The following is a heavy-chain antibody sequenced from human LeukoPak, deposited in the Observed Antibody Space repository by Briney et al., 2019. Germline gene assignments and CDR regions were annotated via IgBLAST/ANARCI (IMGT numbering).Heavy chain of an antibody. CDR1: GFRFDDYA. Sequence: GGSLRLSCAASGFRFDDYAMHWVRQAPGKGLEWVSGISWDSTAIGYADSVRGRFTLSRDNAKNSLFLQMSSLRVEDTALYYCTKRARMGIAAAGDGFHIWGQGTMVTVSS. D-gene: IGHD6-13*01. V-gene: IGHV3-9*01. CDR3: TKRARMGIAAAGDGFHI. CDR2: ISWDSTAI. J-gene: IGHJ3*02.